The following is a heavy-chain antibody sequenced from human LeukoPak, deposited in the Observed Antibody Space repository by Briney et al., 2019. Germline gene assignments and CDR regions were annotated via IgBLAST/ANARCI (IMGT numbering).Heavy chain of an antibody. J-gene: IGHJ5*02. D-gene: IGHD1/OR15-1a*01. Sequence: SETLSLTCAVSGYSISSGYYWGWIRQSPGKGLEWIGSIYHSGSTYYNPSLKSRVTISVDTSKNQFSLKLISVTAADTAVYYCARPIGTPSGWFDPWGQGTLVTVSS. CDR2: IYHSGST. V-gene: IGHV4-38-2*01. CDR1: GYSISSGYY. CDR3: ARPIGTPSGWFDP.